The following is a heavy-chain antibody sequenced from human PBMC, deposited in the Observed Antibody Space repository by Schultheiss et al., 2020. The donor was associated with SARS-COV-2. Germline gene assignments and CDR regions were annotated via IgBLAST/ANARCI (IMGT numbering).Heavy chain of an antibody. V-gene: IGHV3-15*01. D-gene: IGHD2-2*01. Sequence: GGSLRLSCAASGFTFSGSAMHWVRQASGKGLEWVGRSQSRGDGGTTDYAAPVKGRFSISRDDSKNTLYLQMNSLKTEDTAVYYCTTDSTMVARDYYYYGMDVWGQGTTVTVSS. J-gene: IGHJ6*02. CDR3: TTDSTMVARDYYYYGMDV. CDR2: SQSRGDGGTT. CDR1: GFTFSGSA.